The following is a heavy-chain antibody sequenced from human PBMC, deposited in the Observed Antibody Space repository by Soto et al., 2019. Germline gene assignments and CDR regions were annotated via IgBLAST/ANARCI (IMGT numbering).Heavy chain of an antibody. D-gene: IGHD3-3*01. V-gene: IGHV4-59*01. Sequence: SSETLSLTCTVSGGSISSYYWSWIRQPPGKGLEWIGYIYYSGSTNYNPSLKSRVTISVDTSKNQFSLKLSSVTVADTAVYYCARVLFGRGNWFDPWGQGTLVTVSS. CDR1: GGSISSYY. CDR3: ARVLFGRGNWFDP. J-gene: IGHJ5*02. CDR2: IYYSGST.